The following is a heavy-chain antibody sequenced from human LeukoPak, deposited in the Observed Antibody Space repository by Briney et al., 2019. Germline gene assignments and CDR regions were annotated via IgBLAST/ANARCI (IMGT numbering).Heavy chain of an antibody. Sequence: SETLSLTGSVSGGSISSYYWSWIRQPPGKGLEWIGDIYTIRSTNYNPPLKSRVTISVEKSKKQFFLKLSSVSAADSALYYCARLFGYCSSTSCYKWSWFDPWGQGTLGTVSS. CDR1: GGSISSYY. CDR2: IYTIRST. D-gene: IGHD2-2*02. CDR3: ARLFGYCSSTSCYKWSWFDP. J-gene: IGHJ5*02. V-gene: IGHV4-4*09.